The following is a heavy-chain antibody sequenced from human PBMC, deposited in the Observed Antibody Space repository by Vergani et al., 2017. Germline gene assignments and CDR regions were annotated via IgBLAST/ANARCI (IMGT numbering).Heavy chain of an antibody. D-gene: IGHD3-22*01. CDR2: ISYDGSNK. J-gene: IGHJ4*02. V-gene: IGHV3-30*18. CDR3: AKDGSYDSSGXPGY. CDR1: GFTFSSYG. Sequence: QVQLVESGGGVVQPGRSLRLSCAASGFTFSSYGMHWVRQAPGKGLGWVAVISYDGSNKYYADSVKGRFTISRDNSKNTLYLQMNSLRAEDTAVYYCAKDGSYDSSGXPGYWGQGTLVTVSS.